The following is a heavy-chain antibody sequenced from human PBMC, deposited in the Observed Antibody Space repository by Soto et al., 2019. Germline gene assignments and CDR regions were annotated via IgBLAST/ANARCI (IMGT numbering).Heavy chain of an antibody. V-gene: IGHV4-30-2*01. Sequence: PSETLSLTCAVSGGSISSGGYSWSWIRQPPGKGLEWIGYIYHSGSTYYNPSLKSRVTISVDRSKNQFSLKLSSVTAADTAVYYCARSDIVATVSFDYWGQGTLVTISS. CDR2: IYHSGST. CDR1: GGSISSGGYS. CDR3: ARSDIVATVSFDY. D-gene: IGHD5-12*01. J-gene: IGHJ4*02.